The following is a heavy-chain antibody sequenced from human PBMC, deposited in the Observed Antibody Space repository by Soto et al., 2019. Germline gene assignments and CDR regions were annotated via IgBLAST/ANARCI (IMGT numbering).Heavy chain of an antibody. V-gene: IGHV1-46*01. D-gene: IGHD2-15*01. Sequence: GXSVKVSCKASVYKFTTYFIHWVRQAPGQGLEWMGMIHPSGDTGYAQKFRGRVTMTIDTSTTTAYMELRNLTSEDTAVYFSVRGYCTTSPCSGDFQFWGQGTLVTVSS. CDR1: VYKFTTYF. CDR2: IHPSGDT. CDR3: VRGYCTTSPCSGDFQF. J-gene: IGHJ1*01.